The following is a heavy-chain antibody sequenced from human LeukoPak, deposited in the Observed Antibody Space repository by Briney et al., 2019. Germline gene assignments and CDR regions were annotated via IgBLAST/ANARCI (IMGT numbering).Heavy chain of an antibody. J-gene: IGHJ4*02. CDR3: ARVGDAGTVTTYFGH. V-gene: IGHV4-38-2*02. CDR2: IYYSGST. D-gene: IGHD4-17*01. Sequence: SETLSLTCTVSGYSISSGYYWGWIRQPPGKGLEWIGSIYYSGSTYYNPSLKSRVTISVDTSKNQFSLKLSSVTAADTAVYYCARVGDAGTVTTYFGHWGQGTLVTVSS. CDR1: GYSISSGYY.